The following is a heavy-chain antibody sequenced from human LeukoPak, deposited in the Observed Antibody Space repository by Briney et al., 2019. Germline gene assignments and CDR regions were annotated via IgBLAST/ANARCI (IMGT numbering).Heavy chain of an antibody. J-gene: IGHJ4*02. Sequence: SETLSLTCAVYGGSFGGSFSGYYWSWIRQTPGKGLDWIGEINHRGDTNYNPSLKSRLTISIDTSKNQFSLKLTSVTAADTAVYYCARGSAYGSGTFYRLYYLDYWGQGALVTVSS. D-gene: IGHD3-10*01. CDR2: INHRGDT. V-gene: IGHV4-34*01. CDR3: ARGSAYGSGTFYRLYYLDY. CDR1: GGSFGGSFSGYY.